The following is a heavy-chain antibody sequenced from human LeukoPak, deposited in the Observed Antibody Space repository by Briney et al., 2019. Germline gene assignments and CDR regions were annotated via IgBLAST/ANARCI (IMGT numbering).Heavy chain of an antibody. D-gene: IGHD6-19*01. V-gene: IGHV3-23*01. CDR1: GFTFSSYA. Sequence: GGSLRLSCAASGFTFSSYAMNWVRQAPGKGQEWVSGIFGSGGITHYADSVKGRFTISRDNSKNTVYLQMNSLRAEDTAVYYCAKTTTGYSSGRYPGWPVDYWGQGTLVTVSS. J-gene: IGHJ4*02. CDR2: IFGSGGIT. CDR3: AKTTTGYSSGRYPGWPVDY.